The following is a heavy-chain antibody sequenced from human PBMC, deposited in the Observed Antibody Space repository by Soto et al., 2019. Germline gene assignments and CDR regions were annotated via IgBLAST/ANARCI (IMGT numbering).Heavy chain of an antibody. CDR1: RYTFTGYY. CDR2: INPNSGGT. J-gene: IGHJ5*02. V-gene: IGHV1-2*04. CDR3: ARGRSLWFDP. Sequence: ASVKVSCKPSRYTFTGYYMHWVRQAPGQGLEWMGWINPNSGGTNYAQKFQGWVTMTRDTSISTAYMELSRLRSDDTAVYYCARGRSLWFDPWGQGTLVTVSS.